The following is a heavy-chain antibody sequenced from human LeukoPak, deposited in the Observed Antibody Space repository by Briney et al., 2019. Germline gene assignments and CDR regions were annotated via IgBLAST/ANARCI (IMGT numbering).Heavy chain of an antibody. Sequence: GGSLRLSCAASGFTFSSYGMHWVRQAPGKGLEWVAVIWYDGSNKYYADSVKGRFTISRDNSKNTLYLQMSSLRAEDTAVYFCVRDGDDFNFDYWGQGSLVTVSS. CDR1: GFTFSSYG. CDR3: VRDGDDFNFDY. CDR2: IWYDGSNK. V-gene: IGHV3-33*01. J-gene: IGHJ4*02. D-gene: IGHD5-24*01.